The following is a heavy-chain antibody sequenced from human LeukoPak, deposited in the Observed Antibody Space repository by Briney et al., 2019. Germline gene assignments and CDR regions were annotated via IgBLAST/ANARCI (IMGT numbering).Heavy chain of an antibody. Sequence: ASVKVSCKASGYTFTGYYLHWVRQAPGQGLEWMGCVNPNSGDTNYAQKFQGSVTMTRDTSISTVYMELSRLRSDDTAVYYCARDPYSGSYGNYYYYFMDVWGKGTTVTISS. D-gene: IGHD1-26*01. CDR2: VNPNSGDT. CDR3: ARDPYSGSYGNYYYYFMDV. V-gene: IGHV1-2*02. J-gene: IGHJ6*03. CDR1: GYTFTGYY.